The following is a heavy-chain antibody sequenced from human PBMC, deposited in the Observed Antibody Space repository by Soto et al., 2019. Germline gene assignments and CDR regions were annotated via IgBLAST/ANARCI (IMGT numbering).Heavy chain of an antibody. D-gene: IGHD4-4*01. V-gene: IGHV1-46*01. CDR2: INPSGGST. J-gene: IGHJ4*02. CDR3: ARGRDYRVPYDY. CDR1: GYTSISNS. Sequence: ASLLVPTNASGYTSISNSMPCVRKAPGQGLEWMGIINPSGGSTSYAQKFQGRVTMTRDTSTSTVYMELSSLRSEDTAVYYCARGRDYRVPYDYWGQGTLVTVSS.